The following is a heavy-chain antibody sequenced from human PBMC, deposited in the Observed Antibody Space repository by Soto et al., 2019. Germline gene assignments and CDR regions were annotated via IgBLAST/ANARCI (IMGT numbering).Heavy chain of an antibody. V-gene: IGHV1-46*01. Sequence: ASVKVSCKASGYTFTSYYMHWVRQAPGQGLEWMGIINPSGGSTSYAQKFQGRVTITRDTSASTAYMELSSLRSEDTAVYYCARDPGYDLRNTWGQGTLVTVSS. J-gene: IGHJ5*02. CDR3: ARDPGYDLRNT. CDR1: GYTFTSYY. CDR2: INPSGGST. D-gene: IGHD5-18*01.